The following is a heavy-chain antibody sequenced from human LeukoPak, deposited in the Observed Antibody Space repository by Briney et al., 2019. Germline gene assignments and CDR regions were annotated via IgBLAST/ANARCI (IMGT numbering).Heavy chain of an antibody. D-gene: IGHD3-3*01. J-gene: IGHJ5*02. Sequence: ASVKVSCKASGYTFTSYYMHWVRQAPGQGLEWMGIINPSGGSTSYAQKFQGRVTMTRDMSTSTVYMELSSLKSEDTAVYYCARHPRYYDFWSGYNWFDPWGQGTLVTVSS. CDR1: GYTFTSYY. V-gene: IGHV1-46*01. CDR2: INPSGGST. CDR3: ARHPRYYDFWSGYNWFDP.